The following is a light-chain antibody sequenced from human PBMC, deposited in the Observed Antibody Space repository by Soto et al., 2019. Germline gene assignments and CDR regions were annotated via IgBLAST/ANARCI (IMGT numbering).Light chain of an antibody. CDR3: QSYDSSLSGNYV. CDR1: SSNIGAGYD. CDR2: GNS. V-gene: IGLV1-40*01. J-gene: IGLJ1*01. Sequence: QSALTHPPSVSGAPGQRVTISCTGSSSNIGAGYDVHWYQQLPGTAPKLLIYGNSNRPSGVPDRFSGSKSGTSASLAITGLQAEDEADYYCQSYDSSLSGNYVFGTGTKVTVL.